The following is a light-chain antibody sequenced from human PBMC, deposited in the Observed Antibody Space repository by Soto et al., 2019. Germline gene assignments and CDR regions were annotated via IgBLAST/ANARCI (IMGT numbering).Light chain of an antibody. Sequence: EIVLTQSPGTLSLFPGERATVSCTASQSLNFNFLGWYQKKSGQAPRLLIYAASTRATGIPDRFSDSGSGIDFTLTISRLEPEDSAVYYCQQYGVSPTFGGGTKVEIK. CDR2: AAS. CDR3: QQYGVSPT. V-gene: IGKV3-20*01. J-gene: IGKJ4*01. CDR1: QSLNFNF.